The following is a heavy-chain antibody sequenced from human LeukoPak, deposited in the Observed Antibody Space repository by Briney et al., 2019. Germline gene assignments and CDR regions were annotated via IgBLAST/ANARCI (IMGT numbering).Heavy chain of an antibody. CDR2: IYPGDSDT. J-gene: IGHJ4*02. CDR1: GYSFTSYW. D-gene: IGHD3-9*01. V-gene: IGHV5-51*01. CDR3: ARQVTYFDWLFSYYFDY. Sequence: GESLQISCQGSGYSFTSYWIGWVRQMPGKGLEWMGIIYPGDSDTRYSPSFQGQVTISADKSISTAYLQWSSLKASDTAMYYCARQVTYFDWLFSYYFDYWGQGTLVTVSS.